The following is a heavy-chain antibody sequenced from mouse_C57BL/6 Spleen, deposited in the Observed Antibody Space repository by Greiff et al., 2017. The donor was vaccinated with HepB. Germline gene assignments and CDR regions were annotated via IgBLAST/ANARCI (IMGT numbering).Heavy chain of an antibody. CDR2: INPNSGST. CDR3: ARDGYYGSSLAY. D-gene: IGHD1-1*01. J-gene: IGHJ3*01. Sequence: QVQLQQPGAELVKPGASVKLSCKASGYTFTSYWMHWVKQRPGQGLEWIGMINPNSGSTNYNEKFKSKATLTVDKSSSTAYMQLSSLTSEDSAVYYCARDGYYGSSLAYWGQGTLVTVSA. CDR1: GYTFTSYW. V-gene: IGHV1-64*01.